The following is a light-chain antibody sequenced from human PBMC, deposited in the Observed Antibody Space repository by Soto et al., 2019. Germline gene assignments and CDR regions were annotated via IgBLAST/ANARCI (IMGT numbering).Light chain of an antibody. CDR3: QSYDSSLSAVV. J-gene: IGLJ3*02. CDR2: GNN. V-gene: IGLV1-40*01. Sequence: SVLTQPPSVSGAPGQRVTISCPGSSSNIGADYDVHWYQQLPGTAPKLLIYGNNNRPSGVPDRFSGSKSGTSASLAITGLQAEDEADYYCQSYDSSLSAVVFGGGTKLTVL. CDR1: SSNIGADYD.